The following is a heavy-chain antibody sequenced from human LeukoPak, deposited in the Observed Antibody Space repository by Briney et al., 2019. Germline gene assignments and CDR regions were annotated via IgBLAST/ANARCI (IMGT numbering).Heavy chain of an antibody. D-gene: IGHD2-15*01. CDR2: IIPIFGIA. Sequence: SVKVSCKASGGAFSSYAISWVRQAPGQGLEWMGRIIPIFGIANYAQKFQGRVTITADKSTSTAYMELSSLRSEDTAVYYCARDSCSGGSCYGRFGFDPWGQGTLVTVSS. CDR1: GGAFSSYA. V-gene: IGHV1-69*04. CDR3: ARDSCSGGSCYGRFGFDP. J-gene: IGHJ5*02.